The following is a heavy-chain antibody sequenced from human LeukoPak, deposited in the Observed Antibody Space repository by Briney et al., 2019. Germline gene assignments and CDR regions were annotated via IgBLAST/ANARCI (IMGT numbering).Heavy chain of an antibody. Sequence: SETLSLTCTVSGGSISSYYWSWIRQPPGKGLEWIGSIYYSGSTNYNPSLKSRATISVDTSKNQFSPKLSSVTAADTAVYYCARERDSGDGYNGRNYYFDYWGQGTLVTVSS. CDR1: GGSISSYY. CDR2: IYYSGST. J-gene: IGHJ4*02. D-gene: IGHD5-24*01. V-gene: IGHV4-59*01. CDR3: ARERDSGDGYNGRNYYFDY.